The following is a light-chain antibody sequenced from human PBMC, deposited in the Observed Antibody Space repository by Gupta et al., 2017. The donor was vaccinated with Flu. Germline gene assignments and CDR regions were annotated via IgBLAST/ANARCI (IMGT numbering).Light chain of an antibody. Sequence: SYELTQPPSVSVSPGQPARIRRSGDALPKQYAYWYQQKPGQAPVLVIYKDSERPSGIPERFSGSSSGTTVTLTISGVQAEDEADYYCQSADSSGTYWVFGGGTKLTVL. CDR1: ALPKQY. CDR2: KDS. J-gene: IGLJ3*02. CDR3: QSADSSGTYWV. V-gene: IGLV3-25*02.